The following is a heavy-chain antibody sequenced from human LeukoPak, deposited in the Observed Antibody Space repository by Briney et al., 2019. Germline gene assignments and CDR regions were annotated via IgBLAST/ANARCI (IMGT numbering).Heavy chain of an antibody. D-gene: IGHD3-16*02. CDR2: LYHSGSI. J-gene: IGHJ4*02. CDR3: AGLSFPGPFFDY. CDR1: GGSFNGYY. Sequence: SETLSLTCIVSGGSFNGYYWTWIRKPSGKGLEWLGFLYHSGSITHTSYEPSLRSRASISLDTSKNQFSLKLSSVTVADTAVYYCAGLSFPGPFFDYWGQGTPVTVSS. V-gene: IGHV4-59*12.